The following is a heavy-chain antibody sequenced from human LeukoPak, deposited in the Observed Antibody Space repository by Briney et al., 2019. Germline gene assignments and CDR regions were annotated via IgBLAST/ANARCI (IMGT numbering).Heavy chain of an antibody. Sequence: LGLSCAASGFTFSDYYMSWIRQAPGKGLEWVSYISSSGSTIYYADSVKGRFTISRDNAKNSLYLKMNSLRAEDTAVYYCTYNKDDAFDIWGQGTMVTVSS. J-gene: IGHJ3*02. D-gene: IGHD5-24*01. CDR1: GFTFSDYY. CDR2: ISSSGSTI. CDR3: TYNKDDAFDI. V-gene: IGHV3-11*04.